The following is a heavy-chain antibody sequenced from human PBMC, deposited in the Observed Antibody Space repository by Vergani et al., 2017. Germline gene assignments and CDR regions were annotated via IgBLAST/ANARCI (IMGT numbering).Heavy chain of an antibody. Sequence: QVHLVQSGAEVKKPGASVKVSCKASGYTFSNHGISWVRQAPGQGLEWMGWISAYNAKTNQAQKLQGRVTMTTNTSTSTVYMELSSLRSEDTAVYYCARVVTTWEVISSTYYFDYWGQGTLVTVSS. D-gene: IGHD4-11*01. CDR3: ARVVTTWEVISSTYYFDY. J-gene: IGHJ4*02. CDR1: GYTFSNHG. V-gene: IGHV1-18*04. CDR2: ISAYNAKT.